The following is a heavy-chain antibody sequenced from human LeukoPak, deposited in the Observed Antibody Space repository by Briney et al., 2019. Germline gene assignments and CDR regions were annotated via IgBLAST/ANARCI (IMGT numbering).Heavy chain of an antibody. CDR1: GGSFSGYY. CDR2: INHSGST. Sequence: SETLSLTCAVYGGSFSGYYWSWIRQPLGKGLEWIGEINHSGSTNYNPSLKSRVTISVDTSKNQFSLKLSSVTAADTAVYYCGRYYDFWSGYPRAFDIWGQGTMVTASS. V-gene: IGHV4-34*01. J-gene: IGHJ3*02. CDR3: GRYYDFWSGYPRAFDI. D-gene: IGHD3-3*01.